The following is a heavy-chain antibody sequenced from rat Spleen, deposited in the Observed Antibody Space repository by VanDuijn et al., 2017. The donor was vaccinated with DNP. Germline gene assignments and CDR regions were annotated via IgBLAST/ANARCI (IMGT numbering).Heavy chain of an antibody. CDR3: ARHRTISPHYYDMDV. CDR2: ISNTGDNT. V-gene: IGHV5-19*01. CDR1: GFTFSNYG. J-gene: IGHJ4*01. D-gene: IGHD1-5*01. Sequence: EVQLVESGGGLVRPGRSLKLSCAASGFTFSNYGMHWIRQAPTKGLEWVASISNTGDNTYYSDSVKGRFTISRDDEKTSLHLQMDSLRSEDTATYYCARHRTISPHYYDMDVWGQGASVTVSS.